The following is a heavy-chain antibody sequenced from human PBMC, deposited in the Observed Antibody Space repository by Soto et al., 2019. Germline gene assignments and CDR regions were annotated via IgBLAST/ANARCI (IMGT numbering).Heavy chain of an antibody. Sequence: ASVKVSCKASGGTFSSYAISWVRQAPGQGLEWMGGIIPIFGTANYAQKFQGRVTITADKSTSTAYMELSSLRSEDTAVYYCARHYYDSSGYHPPAGYWGQGTLVTVSS. CDR1: GGTFSSYA. CDR2: IIPIFGTA. J-gene: IGHJ4*02. D-gene: IGHD3-22*01. CDR3: ARHYYDSSGYHPPAGY. V-gene: IGHV1-69*06.